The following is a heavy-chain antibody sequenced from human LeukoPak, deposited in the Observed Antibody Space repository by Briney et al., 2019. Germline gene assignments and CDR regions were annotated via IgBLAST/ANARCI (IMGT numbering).Heavy chain of an antibody. V-gene: IGHV5-10-1*01. J-gene: IGHJ4*02. CDR3: ARQAPGSGWYDY. CDR2: IDPTDSYT. Sequence: GESLKISCKGSGYSFTSYWLSRVRQMPGKGLEWMGSIDPTDSYTNYSPSFQGHVTISADKSISTAYLQWSSLKASDTAMYYCARQAPGSGWYDYWGQGTLVTVSS. D-gene: IGHD6-19*01. CDR1: GYSFTSYW.